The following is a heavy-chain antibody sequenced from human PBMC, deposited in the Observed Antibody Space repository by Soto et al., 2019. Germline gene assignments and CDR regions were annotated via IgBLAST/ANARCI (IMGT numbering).Heavy chain of an antibody. D-gene: IGHD3-16*01. J-gene: IGHJ6*02. V-gene: IGHV3-21*01. Sequence: PGGSLRLSCAASGFTFSSYSMHWVRQAPGKGLEWVSSISSRSSYIYYADSVNGRFTISIDNAKNSLYLQMNSLRAEDTAVYYCARDPPTEVWTPEYYYGMDVWGQGTKVTVSS. CDR3: ARDPPTEVWTPEYYYGMDV. CDR2: ISSRSSYI. CDR1: GFTFSSYS.